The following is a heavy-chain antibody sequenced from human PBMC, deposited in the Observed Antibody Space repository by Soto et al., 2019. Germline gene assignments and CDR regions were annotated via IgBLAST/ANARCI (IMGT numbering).Heavy chain of an antibody. CDR1: GFTLRSYE. J-gene: IGHJ6*02. CDR3: ARGNTTFQGDLSYYNGMDV. Sequence: DEKLVESGGGLVQPGGSLRLSCEASGFTLRSYEVNWVRQAPGKGLEWISYITSSTRTTYYADSVKGRFIISRDNARKLVYLQMNSLRVEDTAIYYCARGNTTFQGDLSYYNGMDVWGQGTTVTVSS. V-gene: IGHV3-48*03. D-gene: IGHD1-1*01. CDR2: ITSSTRTT.